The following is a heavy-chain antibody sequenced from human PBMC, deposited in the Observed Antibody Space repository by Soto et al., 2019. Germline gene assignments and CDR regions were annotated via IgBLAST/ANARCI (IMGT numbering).Heavy chain of an antibody. Sequence: LRLSCTASGFSVGSYGMSWVRQAPGKGLECVSSSGSGYSIFYADSVKGRFTISRDNSKNTLFLQMNSLRAEDTAVYYCAKGRGSSWSVVFFDYWGQGALVTVSS. CDR2: SGSGYSI. V-gene: IGHV3-23*01. D-gene: IGHD6-13*01. CDR3: AKGRGSSWSVVFFDY. CDR1: GFSVGSYG. J-gene: IGHJ4*02.